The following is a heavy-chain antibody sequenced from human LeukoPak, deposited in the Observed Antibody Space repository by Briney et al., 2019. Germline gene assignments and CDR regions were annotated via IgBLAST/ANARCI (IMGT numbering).Heavy chain of an antibody. CDR2: INHSGST. CDR3: ARHYVWGSYRTYYFDY. V-gene: IGHV4-38-2*02. J-gene: IGHJ4*02. CDR1: GYSISSGYY. Sequence: SETLSLTCTVSGYSISSGYYWSWIRQPPGKGLEWIGEINHSGSTNYNPSLKSRVTISVDTSKNQFSLKLSSVTAADTAVYYCARHYVWGSYRTYYFDYWGQGTLVTVSS. D-gene: IGHD3-16*02.